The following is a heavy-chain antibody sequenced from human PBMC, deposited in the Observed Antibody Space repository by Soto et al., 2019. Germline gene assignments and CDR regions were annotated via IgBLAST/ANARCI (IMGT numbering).Heavy chain of an antibody. CDR1: GFTFSSYA. CDR3: AKTGFHYGSGSYFDY. D-gene: IGHD3-10*01. Sequence: GGSLRLSCAASGFTFSSYAMSWVRQAPGNVLDWVSAISGSGGSTYYADSVKGRFTISRDNSKNTLYLQMNSLRAEDTAVYYCAKTGFHYGSGSYFDYWGQGTLVTVSS. CDR2: ISGSGGST. V-gene: IGHV3-23*01. J-gene: IGHJ4*02.